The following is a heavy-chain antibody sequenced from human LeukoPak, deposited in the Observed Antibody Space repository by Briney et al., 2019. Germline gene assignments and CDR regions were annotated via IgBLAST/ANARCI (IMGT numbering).Heavy chain of an antibody. CDR3: AKSYRGSGYYLFDDYFDY. D-gene: IGHD3-3*01. Sequence: GGSLRLSCAASVFTFSSYSMSWVRHAPGKGLEWLLGISGSGGSTYYADSVKGRFTISRDNSKNTLYLQMNSLRAEDAAVYYCAKSYRGSGYYLFDDYFDYWGQGTLVTVSS. CDR2: ISGSGGST. V-gene: IGHV3-23*01. CDR1: VFTFSSYS. J-gene: IGHJ4*02.